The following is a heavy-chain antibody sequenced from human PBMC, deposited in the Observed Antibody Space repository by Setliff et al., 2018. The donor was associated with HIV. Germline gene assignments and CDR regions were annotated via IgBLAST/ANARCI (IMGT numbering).Heavy chain of an antibody. D-gene: IGHD5-12*01. CDR3: ARDNHGFPVD. Sequence: ASVKVSCKVSGFTLREVSMHWVRQAPAKGLEWMGYFDPEDGETVYALKFQGRVTLTEDTSTDTAYMELSGLRSEDTAVYYCARDNHGFPVDWGRGTLVTVSS. J-gene: IGHJ4*02. CDR1: GFTLREVS. V-gene: IGHV1-24*01. CDR2: FDPEDGET.